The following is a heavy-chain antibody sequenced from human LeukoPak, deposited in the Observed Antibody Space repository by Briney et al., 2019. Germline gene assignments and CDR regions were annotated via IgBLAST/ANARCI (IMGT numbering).Heavy chain of an antibody. D-gene: IGHD3-22*01. V-gene: IGHV3-30*02. CDR1: GFTFSSYG. J-gene: IGHJ4*02. CDR2: IRCDGSNK. CDR3: AKVGVYYDRPDFDY. Sequence: PGGSLRLSCAASGFTFSSYGMHWVRQAPGKGLEWVAFIRCDGSNKYYADSVKGRFTISRDNSKNTLYLQMNSLRAEDTAVYYCAKVGVYYDRPDFDYWGQGTLVTVSS.